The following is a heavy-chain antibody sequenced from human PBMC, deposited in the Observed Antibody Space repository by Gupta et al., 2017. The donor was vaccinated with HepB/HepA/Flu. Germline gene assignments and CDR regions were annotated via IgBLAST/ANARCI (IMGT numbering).Heavy chain of an antibody. Sequence: QLQLQESGPGLVKPSETLSLTCTVSGGSISSSSYYWGWIRQPPGKGLEWIGRIYYSGSTYYTKSRKSRGTISVDTSKKQFARKLGSLTAAEAAVYDCANLATANDPTRERGRFAYGGQGTMVTVCS. CDR3: ANLATANDPTRERGRFAY. V-gene: IGHV4-39*01. CDR2: IYYSGST. J-gene: IGHJ4*02. CDR1: GGSISSSSYY. D-gene: IGHD1-1*01.